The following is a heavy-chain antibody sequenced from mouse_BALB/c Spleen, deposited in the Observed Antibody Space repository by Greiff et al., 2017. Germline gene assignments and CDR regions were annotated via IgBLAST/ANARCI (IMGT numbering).Heavy chain of an antibody. CDR3: ARGGFTTALYYYAMDY. Sequence: EVQLQQSGPELVKPGASVKISCKASGYSFTGYFMNWVMQSPGKSLEWIGRINPYNGDTFYNQKFKGKATLTVDKSSSTAHMELRSLASEDSAVYYCARGGFTTALYYYAMDYWGQGTSVTVSS. CDR1: GYSFTGYF. J-gene: IGHJ4*01. V-gene: IGHV1-20*02. CDR2: INPYNGDT. D-gene: IGHD1-2*01.